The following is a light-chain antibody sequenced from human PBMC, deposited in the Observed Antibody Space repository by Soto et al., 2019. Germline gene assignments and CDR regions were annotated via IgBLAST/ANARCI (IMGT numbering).Light chain of an antibody. CDR3: SSYAGSNHYV. Sequence: QCSLSQPPSPSGSPGQSVTISCTGTISDVGGYNYVSWYQQHPGKAPKLMIYEVSKRPSGVPDRFSGSKSGNTASLTVSGLQAEDEADYYCSSYAGSNHYVYGTGTKVNVL. J-gene: IGLJ1*01. CDR1: ISDVGGYNY. CDR2: EVS. V-gene: IGLV2-8*01.